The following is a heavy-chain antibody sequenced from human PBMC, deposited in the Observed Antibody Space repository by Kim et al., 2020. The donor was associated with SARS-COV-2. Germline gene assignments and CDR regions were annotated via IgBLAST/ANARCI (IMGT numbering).Heavy chain of an antibody. Sequence: GGSLRLSCAASGFTFSSYAMSWVRQAPGKGLEWVSAISGSGGSTYYADSVKGRFTISRDNSKNTLYLQMNSLRAEDTAVYYCAKDYSSGITSGDYYYYGMDVWGQGTTVTVSS. CDR1: GFTFSSYA. CDR3: AKDYSSGITSGDYYYYGMDV. CDR2: ISGSGGST. V-gene: IGHV3-23*01. J-gene: IGHJ6*02. D-gene: IGHD6-19*01.